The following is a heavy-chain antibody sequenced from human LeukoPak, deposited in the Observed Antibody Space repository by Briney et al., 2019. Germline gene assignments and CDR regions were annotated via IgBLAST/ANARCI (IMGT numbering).Heavy chain of an antibody. CDR1: GYTFTGYY. CDR3: ARVLLGLGAVVISPGRHNAFDV. J-gene: IGHJ3*01. V-gene: IGHV1-2*02. Sequence: GASVKVSCKASGYTFTGYYLHWVRQAPGQGLEWMGWLNPNSGGTNSAQKFQGRVSMTRDTSTNTGYMELSRLRSDDTAVYYCARVLLGLGAVVISPGRHNAFDVWGQGTMVTVSS. D-gene: IGHD3-22*01. CDR2: LNPNSGGT.